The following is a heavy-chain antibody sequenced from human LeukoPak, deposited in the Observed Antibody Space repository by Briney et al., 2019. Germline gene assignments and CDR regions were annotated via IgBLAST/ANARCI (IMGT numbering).Heavy chain of an antibody. V-gene: IGHV3-30*18. CDR1: GFTFSSYG. CDR2: ISYDGSNK. CDR3: AKDQITGLGD. D-gene: IGHD3/OR15-3a*01. Sequence: HPGGSLRLSCAASGFTFSSYGMHWVRQAPGKGLEWVAVISYDGSNKYYADSVKGRFTISRDNSKNTLYLQMNSPRAEDTAVYYCAKDQITGLGDWGQGTLVTVSS. J-gene: IGHJ4*02.